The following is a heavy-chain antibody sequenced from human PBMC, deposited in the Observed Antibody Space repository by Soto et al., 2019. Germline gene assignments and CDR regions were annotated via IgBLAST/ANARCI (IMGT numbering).Heavy chain of an antibody. V-gene: IGHV4-61*08. CDR3: ARGGDYYDSSGYYYYGMDV. J-gene: IGHJ6*02. CDR1: GGSIARSDYY. Sequence: PSETLSLTCTVSGGSIARSDYYWAWIRQPPGKGLEWIGYIYYSGSTNYNPSLKSRVTISVDTSKNQFSLKLSSVTAADTAVYYCARGGDYYDSSGYYYYGMDVWGQGTTVTVSS. D-gene: IGHD3-22*01. CDR2: IYYSGST.